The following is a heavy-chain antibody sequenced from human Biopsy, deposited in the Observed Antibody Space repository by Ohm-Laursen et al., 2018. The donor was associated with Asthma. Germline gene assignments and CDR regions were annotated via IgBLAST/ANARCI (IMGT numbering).Heavy chain of an antibody. V-gene: IGHV3-30*03. CDR3: ASRGGDFWSGYYMDY. Sequence: SLRLSCAASRFTYEMHWVRQVPGKGPEWVALISFDGRYEYYADSVKGRFTISRDNPMKRLYLQMSSLTAEDTAVYYCASRGGDFWSGYYMDYWGQGTLVTVSS. J-gene: IGHJ4*02. D-gene: IGHD3-3*01. CDR2: ISFDGRYE. CDR1: RFTYE.